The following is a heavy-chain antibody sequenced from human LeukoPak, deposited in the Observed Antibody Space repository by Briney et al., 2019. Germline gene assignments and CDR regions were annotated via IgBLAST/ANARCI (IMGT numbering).Heavy chain of an antibody. D-gene: IGHD2-15*01. CDR1: GFTFSNAW. J-gene: IGHJ3*01. Sequence: GSLRLSCAASGFTFSNAWMSWVRQAPGKGLEWVGRIKNKSNGGTTDFAAPVKGRFTISRDDSKNTLYLQMNSLKTEDTAVYYCTTGVTLAGTFDFWGQGTMVNVSS. CDR3: TTGVTLAGTFDF. CDR2: IKNKSNGGTT. V-gene: IGHV3-15*01.